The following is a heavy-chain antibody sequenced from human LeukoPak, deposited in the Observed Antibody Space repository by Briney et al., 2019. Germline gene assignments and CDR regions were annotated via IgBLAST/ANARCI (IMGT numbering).Heavy chain of an antibody. CDR3: ATGRYCSGGSCRRNYFGY. CDR1: GYSFTSYW. Sequence: GESLKISCKGSGYSFTSYWIGWVRQMPGKGLEWMGIIYPGDSDTRYSPSFQGQVTISADKSISTAYLQWSSLKASDTAMYYCATGRYCSGGSCRRNYFGYWGQGTLFTVSS. V-gene: IGHV5-51*01. D-gene: IGHD2-15*01. J-gene: IGHJ4*02. CDR2: IYPGDSDT.